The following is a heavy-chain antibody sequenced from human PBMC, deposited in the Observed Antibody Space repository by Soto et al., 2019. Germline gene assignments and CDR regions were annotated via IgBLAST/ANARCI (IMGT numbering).Heavy chain of an antibody. CDR2: IIPIPGTA. CDR3: ARSQGSSTSLEIYYYYCSGMDV. D-gene: IGHD2-2*01. CDR1: GGTFGSYA. J-gene: IGHJ6*02. V-gene: IGHV1-69*01. Sequence: QVQLVQSGAEVKKPGSSVKVSCKASGGTFGSYAISWVRQAPGQGLEWMGGIIPIPGTANYAQKFQGRVTIAADESTSTAYMELRRLRSDVTAVYYCARSQGSSTSLEIYYYYCSGMDVWGQGTTVTVSS.